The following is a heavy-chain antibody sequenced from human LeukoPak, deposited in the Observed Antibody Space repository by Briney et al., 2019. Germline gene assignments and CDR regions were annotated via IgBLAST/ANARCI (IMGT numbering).Heavy chain of an antibody. CDR1: GFTFSDYY. Sequence: PGGSLRLSCAASGFTFSDYYMSWIRQAPGKGLEWVSYISSSSSYTNYAGSVKGRFTISRDNAKNSLYLQMNSPRAEDTAVYYCARGRGSGSRWGGAFDIWGHGTMVTVSS. J-gene: IGHJ3*02. CDR2: ISSSSSYT. CDR3: ARGRGSGSRWGGAFDI. D-gene: IGHD3-10*01. V-gene: IGHV3-11*05.